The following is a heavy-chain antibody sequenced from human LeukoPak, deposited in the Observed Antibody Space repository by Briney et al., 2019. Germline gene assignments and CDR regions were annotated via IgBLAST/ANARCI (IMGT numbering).Heavy chain of an antibody. Sequence: GRSMRLSCAASGFTFDDYAMHWVRQAPGKGLEWVSGTSCYSGSIGYGGSVKSRFTIYRDNAKNSLYLQMNSLRAEDMALYYCAKDKYSYGYVRYLDYWGQGTLVTVSS. J-gene: IGHJ4*02. CDR2: TSCYSGSI. CDR1: GFTFDDYA. V-gene: IGHV3-9*03. CDR3: AKDKYSYGYVRYLDY. D-gene: IGHD5-18*01.